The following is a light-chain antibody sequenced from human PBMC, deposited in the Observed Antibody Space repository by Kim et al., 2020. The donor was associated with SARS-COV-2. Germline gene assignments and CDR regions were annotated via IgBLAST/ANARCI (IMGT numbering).Light chain of an antibody. CDR3: QVWDSSTWV. Sequence: SYELTQPLSVSVALGQTARITCGGNNIVTKNVHWYQQKLGQAPVLVMYRDTNRPSGIPERFSGSNSGNTATLTISRAQAGDEADYYCQVWDSSTWVFGGGTQLTVL. CDR2: RDT. V-gene: IGLV3-9*01. J-gene: IGLJ3*02. CDR1: NIVTKN.